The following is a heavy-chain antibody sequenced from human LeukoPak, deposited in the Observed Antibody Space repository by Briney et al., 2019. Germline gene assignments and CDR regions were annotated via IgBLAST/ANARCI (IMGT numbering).Heavy chain of an antibody. CDR2: IYYSGST. CDR1: GGSISSGGYY. Sequence: SETLSLTCTVSGGSISSGGYYWSWIRQHPGKGLEWIGYIYYSGSTYYNPSLKSRVTISVDTSKNQFSLKLSSVAAADTAVYYCARALGIHQSSGYYDYWGQGTLVTVSS. J-gene: IGHJ4*02. CDR3: ARALGIHQSSGYYDY. V-gene: IGHV4-31*03. D-gene: IGHD3-22*01.